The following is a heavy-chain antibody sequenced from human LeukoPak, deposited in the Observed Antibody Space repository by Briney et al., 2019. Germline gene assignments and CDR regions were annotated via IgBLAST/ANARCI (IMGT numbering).Heavy chain of an antibody. CDR1: GFTFSNYA. J-gene: IGHJ4*02. CDR3: ARGGASELYYFDY. V-gene: IGHV3-23*01. D-gene: IGHD2-15*01. Sequence: GGSLRLSCAASGFTFSNYAMSWVRQAPGKGLEWVSVISGSGGNTDYADSVKGRFTISRDNSKNTLYLQVNSLRAEDTAVYYCARGGASELYYFDYWGQGTLVTVSS. CDR2: ISGSGGNT.